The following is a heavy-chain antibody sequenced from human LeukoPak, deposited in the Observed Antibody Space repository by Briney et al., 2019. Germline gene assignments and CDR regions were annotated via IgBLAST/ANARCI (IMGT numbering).Heavy chain of an antibody. CDR2: INHSGST. V-gene: IGHV4-34*01. D-gene: IGHD3-10*01. CDR1: GGSFSGYY. CDR3: ARDYYGSGSLYKFDP. J-gene: IGHJ5*02. Sequence: PSETLSLTCAVYGGSFSGYYWSWIRQPPGKGLEWIGEINHSGSTNYNPSLKSRVTISVDTSKNQFSLKLSSVTAADTAVYYCARDYYGSGSLYKFDPWGQGTLVTVSS.